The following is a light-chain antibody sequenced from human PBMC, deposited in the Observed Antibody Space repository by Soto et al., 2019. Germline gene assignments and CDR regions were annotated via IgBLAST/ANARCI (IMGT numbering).Light chain of an antibody. V-gene: IGLV2-14*01. CDR1: SYDVGAYNY. Sequence: QSVLTQPASVSGSPGQSITISCTGTSYDVGAYNYVSWYQQHPGKAPKLMISEVSNRPSGISNRFSGSKSGNTASLTISGLPAADEADYYCNSYTIASTWVFGAGTKVTVL. CDR3: NSYTIASTWV. J-gene: IGLJ3*02. CDR2: EVS.